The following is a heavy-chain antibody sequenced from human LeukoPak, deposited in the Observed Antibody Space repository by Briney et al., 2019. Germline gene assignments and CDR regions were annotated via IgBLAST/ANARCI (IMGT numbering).Heavy chain of an antibody. CDR2: IYYSGST. CDR3: ARARYYDSSGYYY. D-gene: IGHD3-22*01. Sequence: SETLSLTCTVSGGSISSYYWSWIRQPPGKGLEWIGYIYYSGSTNYNPSLKSRVTISVDTSKNQFSLKLSSVTAADTAVYYCARARYYDSSGYYYWGQGTLVTVSS. CDR1: GGSISSYY. J-gene: IGHJ4*02. V-gene: IGHV4-59*12.